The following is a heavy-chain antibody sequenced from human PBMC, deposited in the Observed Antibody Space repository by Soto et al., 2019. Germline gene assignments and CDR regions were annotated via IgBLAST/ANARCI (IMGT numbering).Heavy chain of an antibody. CDR1: GFTFDDYG. CDR3: VRGASLNFDY. Sequence: EVQLVESGGVVLRPVGSLRLSCAASGFTFDDYGMNWARQATGKGLEWVSGVNWNGGSTGYADSVKGRFTISRDNAKNSLYLQMNSLRAEDTAFYYCVRGASLNFDYWGQGTLVTVSS. D-gene: IGHD1-26*01. J-gene: IGHJ4*02. CDR2: VNWNGGST. V-gene: IGHV3-20*04.